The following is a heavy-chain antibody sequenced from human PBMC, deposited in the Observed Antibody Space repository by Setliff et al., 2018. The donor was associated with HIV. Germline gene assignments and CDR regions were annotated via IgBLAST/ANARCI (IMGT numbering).Heavy chain of an antibody. CDR3: ARTYSSSWYSSHLWVDY. D-gene: IGHD6-13*01. J-gene: IGHJ4*02. V-gene: IGHV4-61*09. CDR1: GGSITTGSYY. Sequence: LSLTCTVSGGSITTGSYYWSWIRQPAGQGLEWIGHIYASDSSGSTNYNPSLKSRVTISLDTSKNQFSLKLSSVTAADTAVYYCARTYSSSWYSSHLWVDYWGQGTLVTVSS. CDR2: IYASDSSGST.